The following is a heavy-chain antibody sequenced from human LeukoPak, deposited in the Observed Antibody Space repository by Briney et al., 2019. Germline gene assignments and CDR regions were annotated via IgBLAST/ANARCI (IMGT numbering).Heavy chain of an antibody. CDR1: GFTFDDYA. D-gene: IGHD4-17*01. V-gene: IGHV3-9*01. Sequence: GGSLRLSCTASGFTFDDYAMHWVRQAPGKGLEWVSGISWNSGSIGYADSVKGRFTISRDNSKNTLYLQMNSLRAEDTAVYYCAKVGGTTVTTNYFDYWGQGTLVTVSS. CDR2: ISWNSGSI. J-gene: IGHJ4*02. CDR3: AKVGGTTVTTNYFDY.